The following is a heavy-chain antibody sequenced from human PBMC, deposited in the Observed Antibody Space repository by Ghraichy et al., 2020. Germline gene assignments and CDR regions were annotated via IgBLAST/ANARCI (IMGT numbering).Heavy chain of an antibody. CDR3: ARGAYIYFDWLLFPVLDY. Sequence: ASVKVSCKASGYTFTGYYMHWVRQAPGQGLEWMGWINPNSGGTNYAQKFQGRVTMTRDTSISTAYMELSRLRSDDTAVYYCARGAYIYFDWLLFPVLDYWGQGTLVTVSS. J-gene: IGHJ4*02. CDR2: INPNSGGT. D-gene: IGHD3-9*01. V-gene: IGHV1-2*02. CDR1: GYTFTGYY.